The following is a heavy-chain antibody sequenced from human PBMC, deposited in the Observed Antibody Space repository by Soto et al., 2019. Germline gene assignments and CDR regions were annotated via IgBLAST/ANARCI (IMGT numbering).Heavy chain of an antibody. J-gene: IGHJ4*02. Sequence: VXXXASXXXFSSYAMXWVRXXXXXXLEWMGWVNPANGYTKYSQTFQGRVTITWDTXAXXXXXXXXSLRSGDTAVYYCARLITGTVGVDYWGQGTLVTXXS. CDR2: VNPANGYT. CDR1: XXXFSSYA. D-gene: IGHD1-20*01. CDR3: ARLITGTVGVDY. V-gene: IGHV1-3*01.